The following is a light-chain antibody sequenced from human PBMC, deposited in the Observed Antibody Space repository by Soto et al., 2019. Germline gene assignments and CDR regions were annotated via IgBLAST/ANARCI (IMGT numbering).Light chain of an antibody. V-gene: IGKV3-20*01. Sequence: ESVLPHSLGTLSLSPGERATLSCRARQSISGSYLAWYQQKPGQAPRLLIYGASSRAIGFPDRFSGSGSGTDFTLTISSMESEDFAVYYCQQYGSSPRTYGQGTKVDIK. CDR3: QQYGSSPRT. CDR1: QSISGSY. CDR2: GAS. J-gene: IGKJ1*01.